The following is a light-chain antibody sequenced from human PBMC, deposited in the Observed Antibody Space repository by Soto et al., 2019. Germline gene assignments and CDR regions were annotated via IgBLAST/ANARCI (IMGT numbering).Light chain of an antibody. V-gene: IGKV1-39*01. CDR1: QSINSY. Sequence: EIQVTQSPASLSASVGDRVTITCRASQSINSYLDWYQQRPGKAPNLLIYAAPTLQSGVPSRFSGSGSGTDFTLTISSLQPEDSATYYCQQSYNSPWTFGQGTKVDIK. CDR3: QQSYNSPWT. CDR2: AAP. J-gene: IGKJ1*01.